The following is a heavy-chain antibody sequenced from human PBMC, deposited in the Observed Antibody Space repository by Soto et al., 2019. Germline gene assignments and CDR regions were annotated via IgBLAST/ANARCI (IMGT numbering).Heavy chain of an antibody. Sequence: GGSLRLSCAASGFTFSSYGMHWVRQAPGKGLEWVAVISYGGSNKYYADSVKGRFTISRDNSKNTLYLQMNSLRAEDTAVYYCAKGVDWLLFTSFDYWGQGTLVTVSS. D-gene: IGHD3-9*01. CDR3: AKGVDWLLFTSFDY. V-gene: IGHV3-30*18. CDR1: GFTFSSYG. CDR2: ISYGGSNK. J-gene: IGHJ4*02.